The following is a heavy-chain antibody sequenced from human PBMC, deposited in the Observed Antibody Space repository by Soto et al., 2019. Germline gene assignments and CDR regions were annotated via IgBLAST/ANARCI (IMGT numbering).Heavy chain of an antibody. V-gene: IGHV1-8*01. CDR3: ARYSSGPFDAFDI. D-gene: IGHD6-19*01. J-gene: IGHJ3*02. Sequence: ASVKVSCKASGYTFTSYDINWVRQATGQGLEWMGWMNPNSGNTGYAQKFQGRVTMTRNTSISTAYMELSSLRSDDTAVYYCARYSSGPFDAFDIWGQGTMVTVSS. CDR1: GYTFTSYD. CDR2: MNPNSGNT.